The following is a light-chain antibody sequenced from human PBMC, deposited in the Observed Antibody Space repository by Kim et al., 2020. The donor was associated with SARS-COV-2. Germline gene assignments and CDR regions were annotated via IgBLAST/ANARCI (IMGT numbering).Light chain of an antibody. CDR2: QDS. CDR3: QAWDSSTAVV. CDR1: ELGYKY. V-gene: IGLV3-1*01. J-gene: IGLJ2*01. Sequence: VSPGQTASLTCSGNELGYKYTSWYQQKPGQSPVLVMYQDSTRPSGIPERFSGSNSGNTATLTISGTQAMDEADYYCQAWDSSTAVVFGGGTQLTVL.